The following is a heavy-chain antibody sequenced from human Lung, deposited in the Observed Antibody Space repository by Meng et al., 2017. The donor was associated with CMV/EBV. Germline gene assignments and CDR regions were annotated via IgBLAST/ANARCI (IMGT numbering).Heavy chain of an antibody. CDR3: ARELDLQLGYCSGGSCYGRGNWFDP. D-gene: IGHD2-15*01. Sequence: ASVKVSXKASGYTFIGYYMHWVRQAPGQGLEWMGWINPNSGGTNYAQKFQGRVTMTRDTSISTAYMELSRLRSDDTAVYYCARELDLQLGYCSGGSCYGRGNWFDPWGQGTLVTVSS. CDR1: GYTFIGYY. V-gene: IGHV1-2*02. CDR2: INPNSGGT. J-gene: IGHJ5*02.